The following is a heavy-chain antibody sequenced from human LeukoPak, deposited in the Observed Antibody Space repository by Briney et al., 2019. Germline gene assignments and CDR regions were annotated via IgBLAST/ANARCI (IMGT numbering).Heavy chain of an antibody. D-gene: IGHD2-15*01. V-gene: IGHV3-53*01. CDR1: GFTVSSNY. Sequence: GSLRLSCAASGFTVSSNYMSWVRQAPGKGLEWVSVIYSGGSTYYADSVKGRFTISRDNSKNTLYLQMNSLRAEDTAVYYCAREDGGYCSGGSCYRDFQHWGQGTLVTVSS. J-gene: IGHJ1*01. CDR2: IYSGGST. CDR3: AREDGGYCSGGSCYRDFQH.